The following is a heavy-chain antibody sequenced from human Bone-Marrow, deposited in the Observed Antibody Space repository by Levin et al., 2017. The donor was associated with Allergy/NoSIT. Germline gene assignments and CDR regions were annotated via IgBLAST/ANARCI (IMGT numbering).Heavy chain of an antibody. CDR2: IYSTASS. V-gene: IGHV4-59*01. Sequence: PSETLSLTCNVSGVSINNYFWSWIRQPPGKGLEWIGYIYSTASSSYNPSLKNRVTMSIETSKNQVSLKLRSVTAAATAVYYCARAGDWESSVWYGTKDYAMEFWGQGTTVTVSS. D-gene: IGHD6-19*01. J-gene: IGHJ6*02. CDR1: GVSINNYF. CDR3: ARAGDWESSVWYGTKDYAMEF.